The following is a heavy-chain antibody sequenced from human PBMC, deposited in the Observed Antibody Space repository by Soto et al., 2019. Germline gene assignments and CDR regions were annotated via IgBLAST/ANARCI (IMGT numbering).Heavy chain of an antibody. CDR3: ARVLTGSWNWFDP. CDR2: INSDGSRT. D-gene: IGHD6-13*01. CDR1: GFTFSSYW. J-gene: IGHJ5*02. V-gene: IGHV3-74*01. Sequence: EVQLVESGGGLVQPGESLRLSCAASGFTFSSYWMHWVRQAPGKGLVWVSRINSDGSRTNYADSVKGRFTVSRDNAKSTQYLQMNSLRAEDTAVYYCARVLTGSWNWFDPWGQGTLVTVS.